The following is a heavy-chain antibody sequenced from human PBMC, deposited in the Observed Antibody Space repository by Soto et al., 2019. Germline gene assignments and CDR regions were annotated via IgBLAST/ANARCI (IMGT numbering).Heavy chain of an antibody. J-gene: IGHJ4*02. CDR3: ARERITHAIVPAAMDS. CDR1: GYTFTSYA. D-gene: IGHD2-2*01. V-gene: IGHV1-3*01. Sequence: ASVKVSCKASGYTFTSYAMHWVRQAPGQRLEWMGWINAGNGNTKYSQKFQGRVTITRDTSASTAYMELSSLRSGDTAVYYCARERITHAIVPAAMDSWGQGTLVTVSS. CDR2: INAGNGNT.